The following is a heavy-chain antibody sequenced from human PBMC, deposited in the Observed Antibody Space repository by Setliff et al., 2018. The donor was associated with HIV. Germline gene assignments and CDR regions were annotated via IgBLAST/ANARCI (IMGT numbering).Heavy chain of an antibody. CDR3: AREPSTDHGNFDY. V-gene: IGHV4-38-2*02. CDR2: IYHSGST. D-gene: IGHD2-2*01. Sequence: SETLSLTCAVSGYSISSGYYWGWIRQPPGKGLGWIGSIYHSGSTYYNPSLKSRVTISVDTSKNQFSLKLSSVTAADTAVYYCAREPSTDHGNFDYWGQGTLVTVSS. J-gene: IGHJ4*02. CDR1: GYSISSGYY.